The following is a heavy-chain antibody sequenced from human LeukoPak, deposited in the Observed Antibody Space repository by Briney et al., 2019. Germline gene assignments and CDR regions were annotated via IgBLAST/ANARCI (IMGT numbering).Heavy chain of an antibody. CDR3: YFDDSYRDY. V-gene: IGHV1-2*02. CDR2: INPNSGGT. D-gene: IGHD3-9*01. J-gene: IGHJ4*02. Sequence: ASVKVSCQASGYTFTGYYMHWVRQAPGQGHGWVGWINPNSGGTNYAQKFQGRVTMTRDTSISTAYMELSRLRSDDTAVYYCYFDDSYRDYWGQGTLVTVSS. CDR1: GYTFTGYY.